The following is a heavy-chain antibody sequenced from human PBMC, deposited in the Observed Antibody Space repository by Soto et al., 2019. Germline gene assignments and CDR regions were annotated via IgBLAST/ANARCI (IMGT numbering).Heavy chain of an antibody. D-gene: IGHD6-19*01. CDR2: IYPSGGKT. V-gene: IGHV3-23*01. CDR1: GFNFSIYS. CDR3: VKGGWGDS. J-gene: IGHJ4*02. Sequence: EVQLLESGGGLVQPGESLRLSCAASGFNFSIYSMTWVRQAPGRGLEWVSAIYPSGGKTHYAAAVMGRFTISRDNSRVTVSRQMDCLRAEDTATYFCVKGGWGDSWGPGTLVTVSS.